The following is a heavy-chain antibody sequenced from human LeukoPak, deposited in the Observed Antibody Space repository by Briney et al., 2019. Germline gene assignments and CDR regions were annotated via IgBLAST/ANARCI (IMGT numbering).Heavy chain of an antibody. CDR1: GGSISSYY. D-gene: IGHD5-18*01. J-gene: IGHJ4*02. CDR3: ARLVDTAMVKDY. CDR2: IYYSGST. Sequence: RPSETLSLTCTVSGGSISSYYWSWIRQPPGKGLEWIGYIYYSGSTNYNPSLKSRVTISVDTSKNQFSLKLSSVTAADTAVYYCARLVDTAMVKDYWGQGTLVTVSS. V-gene: IGHV4-59*01.